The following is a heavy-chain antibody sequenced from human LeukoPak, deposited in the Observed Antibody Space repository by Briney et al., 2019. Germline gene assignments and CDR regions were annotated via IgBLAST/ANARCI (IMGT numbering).Heavy chain of an antibody. Sequence: GGSLRLSCAASGFTFSSYGMHWVRQAPGKGLEWVAFIRYDGSNKYYTDSVKGRFTISRDNSKNTLYLQMNSLRGEDTAVYYCAKDSPTQTFDYWGQGTLVTVSS. CDR2: IRYDGSNK. J-gene: IGHJ4*02. CDR3: AKDSPTQTFDY. CDR1: GFTFSSYG. D-gene: IGHD2-15*01. V-gene: IGHV3-30*02.